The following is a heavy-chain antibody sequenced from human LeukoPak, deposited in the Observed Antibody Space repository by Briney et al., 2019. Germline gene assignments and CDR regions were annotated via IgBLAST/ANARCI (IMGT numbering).Heavy chain of an antibody. CDR1: GFIFRSYG. J-gene: IGHJ4*02. D-gene: IGHD3/OR15-3a*01. V-gene: IGHV3-23*01. CDR3: AKDLAWGLDY. Sequence: PGGSLRLSCAAYGFIFRSYGMSWVRQAPGKGLEWVSALSGNGGVTYYADSVKGRFAISRDNSKNTLYLQMNALRAEDTAVYYCAKDLAWGLDYWGQGALVTVSS. CDR2: LSGNGGVT.